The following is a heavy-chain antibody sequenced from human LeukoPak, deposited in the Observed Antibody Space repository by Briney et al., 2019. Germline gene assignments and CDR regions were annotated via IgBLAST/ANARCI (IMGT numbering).Heavy chain of an antibody. CDR2: ISSSSSYI. J-gene: IGHJ4*02. V-gene: IGHV3-21*01. CDR1: GFTFSSYS. Sequence: GSLRLSCAASGFTFSSYSMNWVRQAPGKGLEWVSSISSSSSYIYYADSVKGRFTISRDNAKNSLYLQMNSLRAEDTAVYYCASSLGIAARVGYWGQGTLVTVSS. D-gene: IGHD6-6*01. CDR3: ASSLGIAARVGY.